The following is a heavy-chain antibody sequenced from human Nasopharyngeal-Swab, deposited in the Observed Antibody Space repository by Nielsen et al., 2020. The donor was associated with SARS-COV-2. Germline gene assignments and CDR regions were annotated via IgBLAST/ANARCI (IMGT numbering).Heavy chain of an antibody. J-gene: IGHJ4*02. CDR1: GGSISSYY. Sequence: SETLSLTCTVSGGSISSYYWSWIRQPPGKGLEWIGYIYYSGGTNYNPSLKSRVTISVDTSKNQFSLKLSSVTAADTAVYYCARGRIAARPDYFDYWGQGTLVTVSS. D-gene: IGHD6-6*01. CDR2: IYYSGGT. CDR3: ARGRIAARPDYFDY. V-gene: IGHV4-59*01.